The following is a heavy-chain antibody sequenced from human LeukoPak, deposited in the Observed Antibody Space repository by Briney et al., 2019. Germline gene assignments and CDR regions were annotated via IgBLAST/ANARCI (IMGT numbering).Heavy chain of an antibody. J-gene: IGHJ3*02. D-gene: IGHD2-15*01. CDR3: ARASGRGGARGAFGI. Sequence: GRSLRLSCAASGFTFSSYGMHWVRQAPGKGLEWVAVIWYDGSNKYYADSVKGRFTISRDNSKNTLYLQMNSLRAEDTAVYYCARASGRGGARGAFGIWGQGTMVTVSS. CDR2: IWYDGSNK. V-gene: IGHV3-33*01. CDR1: GFTFSSYG.